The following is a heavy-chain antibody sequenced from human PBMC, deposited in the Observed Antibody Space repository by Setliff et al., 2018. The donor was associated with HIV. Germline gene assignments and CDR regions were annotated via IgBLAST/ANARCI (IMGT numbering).Heavy chain of an antibody. J-gene: IGHJ5*02. D-gene: IGHD2-15*01. CDR2: ISGSGDST. V-gene: IGHV3-23*01. Sequence: GGSLRLSCAAPGLTFEYYAMTWVRQAPGKGLEWVSGISGSGDSTYYAPAVKGRFTISRDSVKNILYLQMNDLRAEDTALYFCAQDYTATFWEYNWFDPWGQGTLVTVSS. CDR3: AQDYTATFWEYNWFDP. CDR1: GLTFEYYA.